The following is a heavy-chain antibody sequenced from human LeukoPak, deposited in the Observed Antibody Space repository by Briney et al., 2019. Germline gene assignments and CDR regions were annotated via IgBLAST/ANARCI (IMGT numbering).Heavy chain of an antibody. D-gene: IGHD7-27*01. CDR3: ARDLGTNDAFDI. J-gene: IGHJ3*02. V-gene: IGHV3-NL1*01. Sequence: PGGSLRLSCAASGFTFSSYGMHWVRQAPGKGLEWVSIIYSGGSTYYAHSVKGRFTISRDNSKNTVYLQMNSLRAEDTAVYYCARDLGTNDAFDIWGQGTMLTVSS. CDR2: IYSGGST. CDR1: GFTFSSYG.